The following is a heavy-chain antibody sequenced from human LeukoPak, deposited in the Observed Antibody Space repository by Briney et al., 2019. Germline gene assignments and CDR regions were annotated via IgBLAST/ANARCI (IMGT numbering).Heavy chain of an antibody. CDR2: IYSGDSHT. CDR1: GYSFSSYW. CDR3: ARGSYCSSTSCQHFDY. J-gene: IGHJ4*02. V-gene: IGHV5-51*01. D-gene: IGHD2-2*01. Sequence: GESLKISCQGSGYSFSSYWIGWVRQMPGKGLEWMGIIYSGDSHTRYSPSFQGQVTISADKSIGTAYVQWSSLKASDTAMYYCARGSYCSSTSCQHFDYWGRGSLVIVSS.